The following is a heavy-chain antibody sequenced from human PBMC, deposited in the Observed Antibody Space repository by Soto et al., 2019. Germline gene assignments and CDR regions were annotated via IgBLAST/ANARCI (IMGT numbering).Heavy chain of an antibody. V-gene: IGHV3-48*03. CDR2: ISTSGSTI. D-gene: IGHD3-3*01. J-gene: IGHJ6*02. CDR3: ARDVDRFLEWLPHYYYYYGMDV. Sequence: GGSLRLSCAASGFTFSSYEMNWVRQAPGKGLEWVSYISTSGSTIYYADSVKGRFTISRDNAKNSLYLQMNSLRAEDTAVYYCARDVDRFLEWLPHYYYYYGMDVWGQGTTVTVSS. CDR1: GFTFSSYE.